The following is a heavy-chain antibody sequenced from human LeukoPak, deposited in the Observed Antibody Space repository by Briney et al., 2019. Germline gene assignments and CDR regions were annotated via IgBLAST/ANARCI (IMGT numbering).Heavy chain of an antibody. Sequence: SETLSLTCTVSGGSISSYYWSWIRQPPGKGLEWMGNIYYSGSTNYNSSLKSRVTISVDTSKKQFSLKLSSVTAADTAVYYCARLPRYDFWSWGQGTLVTVSS. CDR3: ARLPRYDFWS. V-gene: IGHV4-59*08. CDR1: GGSISSYY. J-gene: IGHJ4*02. CDR2: IYYSGST. D-gene: IGHD3-3*01.